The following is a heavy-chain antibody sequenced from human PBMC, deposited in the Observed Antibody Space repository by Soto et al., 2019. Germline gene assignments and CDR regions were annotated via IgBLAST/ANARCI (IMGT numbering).Heavy chain of an antibody. CDR1: GFSFSIYS. J-gene: IGHJ3*02. V-gene: IGHV3-48*01. CDR2: IMPGSSHI. CDR3: AIEKVGAESVHVFDI. Sequence: EVQLVESGGGLVQPGGSLRLTCAASGFSFSIYSMNWVRQAPGKGLEWVSYIMPGSSHIFYADSVKGRFTISRDNAKNLLYRQMHSLRAEDTALYYWAIEKVGAESVHVFDIWGQGTMVTVSS. D-gene: IGHD1-26*01.